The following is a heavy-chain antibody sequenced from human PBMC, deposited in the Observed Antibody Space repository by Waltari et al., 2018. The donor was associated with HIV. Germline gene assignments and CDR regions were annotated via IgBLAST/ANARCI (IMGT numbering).Heavy chain of an antibody. D-gene: IGHD6-19*01. V-gene: IGHV4-39*01. J-gene: IGHJ6*02. Sequence: QLQLQESGPGLVKPSETLSLTCSVSGGSISSSNYYWGWIRQPPGGGVEWIGTIYHSGRTYYTPALKRRVTMSVDTSKNQFSLKLNSLTAADAAVYYCARQPIPGIAVAGTYYYYGMDVWGQGTTVTVS. CDR1: GGSISSSNYY. CDR3: ARQPIPGIAVAGTYYYYGMDV. CDR2: IYHSGRT.